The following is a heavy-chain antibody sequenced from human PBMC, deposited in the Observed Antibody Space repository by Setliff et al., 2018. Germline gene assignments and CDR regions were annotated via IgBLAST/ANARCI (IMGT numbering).Heavy chain of an antibody. J-gene: IGHJ4*02. D-gene: IGHD3-16*01. CDR2: INHSGNT. CDR1: GVPLSGHY. Sequence: SETLSLTCAVYGVPLSGHYWTWVRQTPEKGLEWIGEINHSGNTNYNPSLQSRVTISADTSKNQVSLTLTSVTAADTAFYYCARLPNYVWGSPVDYWGQGTLVTVSS. V-gene: IGHV4-34*01. CDR3: ARLPNYVWGSPVDY.